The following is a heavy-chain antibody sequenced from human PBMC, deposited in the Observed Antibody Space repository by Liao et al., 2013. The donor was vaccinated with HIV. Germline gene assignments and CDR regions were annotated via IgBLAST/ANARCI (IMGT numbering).Heavy chain of an antibody. V-gene: IGHV4-34*01. CDR2: INHSGST. J-gene: IGHJ5*02. CDR1: GGSFSGYY. CDR3: AREEDPQLGNNWFDP. D-gene: IGHD6-6*01. Sequence: QVQLQQWGAGLLKPSETLSLTCAVYGGSFSGYYWSWIRQPPGKGLEWIGEINHSGSTNYNPSLKSRVTISVDTSKNQFSLKLSSVTAADTAVYYCAREEDPQLGNNWFDPWGQGTLVTVSS.